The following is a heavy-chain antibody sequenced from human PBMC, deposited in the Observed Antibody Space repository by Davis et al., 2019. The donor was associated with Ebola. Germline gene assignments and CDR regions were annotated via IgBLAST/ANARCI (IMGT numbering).Heavy chain of an antibody. CDR1: GFTFSSYA. Sequence: PGGSLRLSCAASGFTFSSYAMSWVRQAPGKGLEWVSAISGSGGSTYYADSVKGRFTISRDNSKNTLYLQMNSLRAEDTAVYYCARGRQYYYGSGSKSFDCWGQGTLVTVSS. CDR3: ARGRQYYYGSGSKSFDC. D-gene: IGHD3-10*01. CDR2: ISGSGGST. V-gene: IGHV3-23*01. J-gene: IGHJ4*02.